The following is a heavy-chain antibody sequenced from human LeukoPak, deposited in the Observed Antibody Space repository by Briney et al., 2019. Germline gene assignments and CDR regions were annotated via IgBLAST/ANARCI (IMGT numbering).Heavy chain of an antibody. CDR2: IYYSGST. J-gene: IGHJ4*02. CDR1: GGSISSYY. V-gene: IGHV4-59*01. CDR3: ARDTYNYGSSAYYFDY. Sequence: SETLSLTCTVSGGSISSYYWSWIRQPPGKGLEWIGYIYYSGSTNYNPSLKSRVTISVDTSKNQFSLKLSSVTAADTAVYYCARDTYNYGSSAYYFDYWGQGTLVTVSS. D-gene: IGHD3-10*01.